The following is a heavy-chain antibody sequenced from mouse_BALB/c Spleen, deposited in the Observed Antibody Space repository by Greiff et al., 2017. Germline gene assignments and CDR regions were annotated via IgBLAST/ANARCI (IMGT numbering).Heavy chain of an antibody. CDR3: ARSYGNYVSWFAY. CDR2: ISYSGST. V-gene: IGHV3-2*02. D-gene: IGHD2-1*01. Sequence: ESGPGLVKPSQSLSLTCTVTGYSITSDYAWNWIRQFPGNKLEWMGYISYSGSTSYNPSLKSRISITRDTSKNQFFLQLNSVTTEDTATYYCARSYGNYVSWFAYWGQGTLVTVSA. J-gene: IGHJ3*01. CDR1: GYSITSDYA.